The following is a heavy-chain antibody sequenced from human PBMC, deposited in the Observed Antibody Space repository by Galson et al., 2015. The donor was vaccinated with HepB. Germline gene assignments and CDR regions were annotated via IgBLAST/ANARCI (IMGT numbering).Heavy chain of an antibody. J-gene: IGHJ3*02. CDR1: GGSISSSSYY. CDR3: ARPRARNDAFDI. V-gene: IGHV4-39*01. Sequence: SETLSLTCTVSGGSISSSSYYWGWIRQPPGKGLEWIGSIYYSGSTYYNPSLKSRVTISVDTSKNQFSLKLSSVTAADTAVYYCARPRARNDAFDIWGQGTMVTVSS. CDR2: IYYSGST.